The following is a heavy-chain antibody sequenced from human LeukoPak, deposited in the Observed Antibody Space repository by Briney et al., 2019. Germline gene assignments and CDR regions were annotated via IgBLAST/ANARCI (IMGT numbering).Heavy chain of an antibody. J-gene: IGHJ4*02. Sequence: ASVKVSCKASGYTFTGYYMHWVRKTPGQGLEWMGWINPNTGDTNYGRKFLGRVTMTRDTSINTAYMELRSLRSDDTAVYYCARSRRVGNGEYPDYWGQGTLVTVSS. V-gene: IGHV1-2*02. CDR2: INPNTGDT. D-gene: IGHD3-10*01. CDR3: ARSRRVGNGEYPDY. CDR1: GYTFTGYY.